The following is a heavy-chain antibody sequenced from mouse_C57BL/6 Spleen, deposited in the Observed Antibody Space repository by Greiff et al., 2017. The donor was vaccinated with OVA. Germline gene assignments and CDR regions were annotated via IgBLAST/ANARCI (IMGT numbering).Heavy chain of an antibody. D-gene: IGHD1-1*01. CDR1: GYTFPEYP. CDR2: FYPGRGSR. V-gene: IGHV1-62-2*01. CDR3: ARHDYYGSPRDY. Sequence: LVKPGASVKLSCKASGYTFPEYPLHWVKQRSGQGLEWIGWFYPGRGSRKYNEKFKDKATLTADKSSSTVYMALSRLTSEDSAVYFCARHDYYGSPRDYWGQGTTLTVSS. J-gene: IGHJ2*01.